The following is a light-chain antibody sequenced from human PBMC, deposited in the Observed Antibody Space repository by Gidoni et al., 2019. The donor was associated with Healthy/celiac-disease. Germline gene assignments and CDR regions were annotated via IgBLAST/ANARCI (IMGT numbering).Light chain of an antibody. CDR2: AAS. CDR1: QGISNY. Sequence: DIQMTQSPSSLSASVGDKVTITCRASQGISNYLAWYQQKPGKVPKLLIYAASTLQSGFPSRFSGSGSGTDFTLTISSLQPEDVATYYCQKYNSAPRTFXQXTKVEIK. CDR3: QKYNSAPRT. V-gene: IGKV1-27*01. J-gene: IGKJ1*01.